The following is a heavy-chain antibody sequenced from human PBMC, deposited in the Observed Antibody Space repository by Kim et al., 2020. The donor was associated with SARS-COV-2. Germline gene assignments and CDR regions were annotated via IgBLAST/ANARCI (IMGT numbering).Heavy chain of an antibody. V-gene: IGHV3-23*01. J-gene: IGHJ4*02. Sequence: GGSLRLSWEAYGFTFSVSAMKGVGNAPGNALERRSIVCLDGGSEKYADSVKGRFSISRDNFRVTLLLHMNSLRAEDTAVYYCTKRTSGAWPFDYWGQGTLVTVSS. D-gene: IGHD2-2*01. CDR3: TKRTSGAWPFDY. CDR1: GFTFSVSA. CDR2: VCLDGGSE.